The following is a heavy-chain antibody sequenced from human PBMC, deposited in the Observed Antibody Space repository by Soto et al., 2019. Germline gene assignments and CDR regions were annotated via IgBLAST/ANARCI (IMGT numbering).Heavy chain of an antibody. CDR2: IKSKTDGGTT. CDR1: EFTFTYAW. D-gene: IGHD3-16*02. V-gene: IGHV3-15*01. CDR3: TSLYYGH. J-gene: IGHJ4*02. Sequence: GSLRPSCAASEFTFTYAWMSWVRQAPGKGLEWVGRIKSKTDGGTTDYAAPVKGRFTISRDESQNTLYLQMNSLKTEDTAVYYCTSLYYGHWGQGTLVTVSS.